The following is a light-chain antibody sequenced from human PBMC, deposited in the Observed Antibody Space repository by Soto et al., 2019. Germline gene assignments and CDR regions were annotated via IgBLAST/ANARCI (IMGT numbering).Light chain of an antibody. J-gene: IGLJ2*01. CDR3: CSYAGSYTLI. V-gene: IGLV2-11*01. Sequence: QSVLTQPRSVSGSPGQSVTISCTGASSDVGAYDSVSWYQQHPGKAPKLMIYDVSKRPSGVPDRFSGSKSGNTASLTISGLQADDEADYYCCSYAGSYTLIFGGGTKLTVL. CDR2: DVS. CDR1: SSDVGAYDS.